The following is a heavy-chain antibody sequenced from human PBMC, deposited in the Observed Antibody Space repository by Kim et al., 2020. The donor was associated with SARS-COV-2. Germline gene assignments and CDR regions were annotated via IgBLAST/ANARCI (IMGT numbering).Heavy chain of an antibody. J-gene: IGHJ5*02. CDR1: GYTFTSYA. D-gene: IGHD2-2*01. CDR3: ARKVVPAAQNWFDP. Sequence: ASVKVSCKASGYTFTSYAMHWVRQAPGQRLEWMGWINAGNGNTKYSQKFQGRVTITRDTSASTAYMELSSLRSEDTAVYYCARKVVPAAQNWFDPWGQGTLVTVSS. V-gene: IGHV1-3*01. CDR2: INAGNGNT.